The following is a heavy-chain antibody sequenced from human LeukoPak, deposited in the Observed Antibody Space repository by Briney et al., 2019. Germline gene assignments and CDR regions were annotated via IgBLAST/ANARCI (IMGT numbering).Heavy chain of an antibody. CDR3: ARVSDYDFWSGYPNWFDP. Sequence: SETLSLTCAVYGGSFSGYYWSWIRQPPGKGLEWIGEINHSGGTNYNPSLKSRVTISVDTSKNQFSLKLSSVTAADTAVYYCARVSDYDFWSGYPNWFDPWGQGTLVTVSS. J-gene: IGHJ5*02. V-gene: IGHV4-34*01. D-gene: IGHD3-3*01. CDR1: GGSFSGYY. CDR2: INHSGGT.